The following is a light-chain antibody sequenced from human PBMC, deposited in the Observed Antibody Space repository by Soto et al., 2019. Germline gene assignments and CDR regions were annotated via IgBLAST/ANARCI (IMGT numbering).Light chain of an antibody. CDR1: QRLXLA. V-gene: IGKV3-11*01. CDR2: DES. J-gene: IGKJ1*01. CDR3: QQRTDRPPWT. Sequence: DIGLTQWAATLSLSPGERATLSCRASQRLXLAIAWYQAKPGQAPRLLIXDESQRATGIPARFRGSGSGKDFTLSISSLEPEDFAVYYCQQRTDRPPWTFGQGTKVDI.